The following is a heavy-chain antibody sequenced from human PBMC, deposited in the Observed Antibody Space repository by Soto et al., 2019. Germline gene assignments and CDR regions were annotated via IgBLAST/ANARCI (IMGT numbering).Heavy chain of an antibody. CDR3: EKSTAAAFDY. V-gene: IGHV3-9*01. J-gene: IGHJ4*02. Sequence: EVQLVESGGGLVQPGRSLRLSCVASGFTFDDDAMHWVRQAPGKGLEWVSGISWNSGSIGYADSVKGRFTISTDIAKNSLYLQMNSLRAEDTALYYCEKSTAAAFDYWGQGTLVTVSS. CDR2: ISWNSGSI. D-gene: IGHD6-13*01. CDR1: GFTFDDDA.